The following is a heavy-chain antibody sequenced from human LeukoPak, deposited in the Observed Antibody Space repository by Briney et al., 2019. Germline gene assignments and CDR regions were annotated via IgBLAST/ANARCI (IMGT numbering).Heavy chain of an antibody. CDR1: NYTFTSHD. CDR2: ISPYTGNT. D-gene: IGHD1-1*01. Sequence: GASVKVSCKASNYTFTSHDISWVRQAPGQGLEWMGWISPYTGNTKYAQKFQGRVTMTTSTSTSIVYMELTSLRSDDTAVYFCAREGGTWVPFDYWGQGTLVTVSS. J-gene: IGHJ4*02. CDR3: AREGGTWVPFDY. V-gene: IGHV1-18*01.